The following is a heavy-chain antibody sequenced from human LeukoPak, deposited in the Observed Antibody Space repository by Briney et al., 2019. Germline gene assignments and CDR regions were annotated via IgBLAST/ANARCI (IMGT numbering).Heavy chain of an antibody. Sequence: GGSLRLSCAASGFTFDDYGMSWVRQAPGKGLEWVSGINWNGGSTGYADSVKGRFTISRDNAKNSLYLQMNSLRAEDTALYYCARDIRFLEWLNAFDIWGQGTMVTVSS. CDR1: GFTFDDYG. J-gene: IGHJ3*02. V-gene: IGHV3-20*04. CDR2: INWNGGST. D-gene: IGHD3-3*01. CDR3: ARDIRFLEWLNAFDI.